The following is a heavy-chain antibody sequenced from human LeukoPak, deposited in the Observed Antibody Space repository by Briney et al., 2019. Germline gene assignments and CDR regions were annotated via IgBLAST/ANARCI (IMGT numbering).Heavy chain of an antibody. V-gene: IGHV1-69*05. D-gene: IGHD2-2*01. CDR2: IIPIFGTA. CDR3: ARAQFLGYCSSTSCTQNWFDP. CDR1: GGTFSSYA. Sequence: SVKVSCKASGGTFSSYAISWVRQAPGQGLEWMGGIIPIFGTANYAQKFQGRVTITTDESTSTAYMELSSLRSEDTAVYYCARAQFLGYCSSTSCTQNWFDPWGQGTLVTLSS. J-gene: IGHJ5*02.